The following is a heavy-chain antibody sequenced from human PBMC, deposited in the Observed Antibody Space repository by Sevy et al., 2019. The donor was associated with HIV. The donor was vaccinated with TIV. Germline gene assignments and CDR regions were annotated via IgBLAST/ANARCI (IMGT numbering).Heavy chain of an antibody. CDR1: GFSFISYG. CDR2: ISGNGGSST. CDR3: AKGGFTMVRGVFDY. V-gene: IGHV3-23*01. D-gene: IGHD3-10*01. J-gene: IGHJ4*02. Sequence: GGSRRLSCAASGFSFISYGMSWVRQTPGKGLEWVSAISGNGGSSTYYADSVKGRFTISRDNSKNTLYLQMNSLRDEDTAVYYCAKGGFTMVRGVFDYWGQGTLVTVSS.